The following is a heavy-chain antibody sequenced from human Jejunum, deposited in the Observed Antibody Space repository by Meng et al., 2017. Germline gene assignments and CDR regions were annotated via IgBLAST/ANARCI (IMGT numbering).Heavy chain of an antibody. J-gene: IGHJ4*02. CDR2: IYHSGST. CDR3: ARGGYYSFDY. V-gene: IGHV4-4*02. CDR1: GGSISSVYW. Sequence: QVQLQEPGPGLLKPSETLSLTCAVSGGSISSVYWWTWVRQSPGKGLEWIGEIYHSGSTNYNPPLKSRVTISVDKSKNQFSLKLTSVTAADTAVYYCARGGYYSFDYWGQGTLVTVSS. D-gene: IGHD5-18*01.